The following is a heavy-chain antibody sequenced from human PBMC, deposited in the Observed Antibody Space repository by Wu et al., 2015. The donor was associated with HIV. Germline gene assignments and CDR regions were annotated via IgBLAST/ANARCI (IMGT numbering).Heavy chain of an antibody. V-gene: IGHV1-46*01. Sequence: QVQLVQSGAEVKKPGASVKVSCKASGYTFTSYYMHWVRQAPGQGLEWMGIINPSGGSTSYAQKFQGRVTMTRDTSTSTVYMELSSLRSEDTAVYYCARHHSSSWGRGLVPTPWGQGTLVHRLL. D-gene: IGHD6-13*01. CDR3: ARHHSSSWGRGLVPTP. CDR2: INPSGGST. CDR1: GYTFTSYY. J-gene: IGHJ5*02.